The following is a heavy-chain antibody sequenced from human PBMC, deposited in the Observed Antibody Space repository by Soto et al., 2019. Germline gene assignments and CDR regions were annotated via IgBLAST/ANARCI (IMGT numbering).Heavy chain of an antibody. CDR1: GGSFSGYY. CDR3: ARVSDYGRWFDP. J-gene: IGHJ5*02. V-gene: IGHV4-34*01. D-gene: IGHD4-17*01. CDR2: INHSGST. Sequence: SETLSLTCAVYGGSFSGYYWSWIRQPPGKGLEWIGEINHSGSTNYNPSLKSRVTISVDTSKNQFSLKLSSVTAADTAVYYCARVSDYGRWFDPWGQGTLVTVSS.